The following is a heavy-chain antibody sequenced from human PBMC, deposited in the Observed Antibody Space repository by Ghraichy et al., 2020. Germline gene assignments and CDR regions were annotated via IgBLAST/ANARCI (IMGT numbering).Heavy chain of an antibody. J-gene: IGHJ6*03. CDR1: GFTFSSYG. CDR2: ISYDGSNK. D-gene: IGHD5/OR15-5a*01. Sequence: GGSLRLSCAASGFTFSSYGMHWVRQAPGKGLEWVAVISYDGSNKYYADSVKGRFTISRDNSKNTLYLQMNSLRAEDTAVYYCAKDSSRLRYYYYYMDVWGKGTTVTVSS. CDR3: AKDSSRLRYYYYYMDV. V-gene: IGHV3-30*18.